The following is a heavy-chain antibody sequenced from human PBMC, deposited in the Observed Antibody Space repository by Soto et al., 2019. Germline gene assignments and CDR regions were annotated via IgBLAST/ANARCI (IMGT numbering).Heavy chain of an antibody. Sequence: QVQLVQSGTEVKTSGASVKVSCKASGYSFTSYDINWLRQATGQGPEWMGWVNPNTGDTGLAQRFQARGTLSSDTSINTAYVEVSSLRPDDTAIYFCARAPRPAAIAVLDHWGQGTLVAVSS. J-gene: IGHJ4*02. CDR2: VNPNTGDT. D-gene: IGHD6-19*01. CDR1: GYSFTSYD. CDR3: ARAPRPAAIAVLDH. V-gene: IGHV1-8*01.